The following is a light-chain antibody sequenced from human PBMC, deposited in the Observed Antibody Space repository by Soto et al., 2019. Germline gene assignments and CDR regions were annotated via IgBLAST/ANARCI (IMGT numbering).Light chain of an antibody. CDR2: GAS. J-gene: IGKJ4*01. CDR3: HQYDSSPLT. Sequence: EIVLPQSPGTLSLSPGERATLSCRASQSVSSSYLAWYQQKPGQAPRLLIYGASSRATGIPDRFSGSGSGTDFTLTIGRLEPEDFAVYYCHQYDSSPLTFGGGTKVEIK. CDR1: QSVSSSY. V-gene: IGKV3-20*01.